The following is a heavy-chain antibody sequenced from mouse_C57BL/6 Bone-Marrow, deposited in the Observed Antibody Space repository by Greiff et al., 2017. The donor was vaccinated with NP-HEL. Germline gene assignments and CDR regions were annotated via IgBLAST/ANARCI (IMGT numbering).Heavy chain of an antibody. CDR3: AKRRYYYGNPYYYAMDY. Sequence: QVQLQQSGPGLVQPSQSLSITCTVSGFSLTSYGVHWVRQSPGKGLEWLGVIWRGGSTDYNAAFMSRLSITKDNSKSQVFFKMNSLQADDTAIYYSAKRRYYYGNPYYYAMDYWGQGTSVTVSS. J-gene: IGHJ4*01. CDR2: IWRGGST. CDR1: GFSLTSYG. V-gene: IGHV2-5*01. D-gene: IGHD2-1*01.